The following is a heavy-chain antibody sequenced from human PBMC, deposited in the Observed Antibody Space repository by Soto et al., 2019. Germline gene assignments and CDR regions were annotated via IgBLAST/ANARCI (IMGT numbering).Heavy chain of an antibody. CDR3: AKDRSSSSVGGPNPFDY. CDR1: GFTFSSYA. CDR2: ISYNGGSK. Sequence: GGSLRLSCAASGFTFSSYAMHWVCQAPGKGLEWVAIISYNGGSKYYADSVKGRFTISRDNSKNTLYLQMNSLRAEDTAVYYCAKDRSSSSVGGPNPFDYWGQGTLLTVSS. V-gene: IGHV3-30*18. J-gene: IGHJ4*02. D-gene: IGHD6-6*01.